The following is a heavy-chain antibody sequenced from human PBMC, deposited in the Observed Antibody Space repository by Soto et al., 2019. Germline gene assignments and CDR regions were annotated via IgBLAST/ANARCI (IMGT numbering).Heavy chain of an antibody. D-gene: IGHD2-21*01. CDR1: GVSIHNSHSF. J-gene: IGHJ4*02. V-gene: IGHV4-39*01. CDR3: VKRSLLVAPT. Sequence: SETLSLTCTVSGVSIHNSHSFWAWIRQPPGKGLQFIASVYHNGNTCYNPPLKSRVIISADTSKNQFSLSLNSVTAADTAVYYCVKRSLLVAPTWGQGILVTVSS. CDR2: VYHNGNT.